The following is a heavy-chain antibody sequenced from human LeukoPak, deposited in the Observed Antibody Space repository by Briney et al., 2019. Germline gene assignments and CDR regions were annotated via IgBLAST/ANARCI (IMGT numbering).Heavy chain of an antibody. CDR3: ATSGGYSYGYSRDR. CDR1: GGSFSGYY. CDR2: INHSGST. D-gene: IGHD5-18*01. J-gene: IGHJ4*02. V-gene: IGHV4-34*01. Sequence: SETLSLTCAVYGGSFSGYYWSWIRQPPGKGLEWIGEINHSGSTNYNPSLKSRVTISVDTSKNQFSLKLSSVTAADTAVYYCATSGGYSYGYSRDRWGQGTLVTVSS.